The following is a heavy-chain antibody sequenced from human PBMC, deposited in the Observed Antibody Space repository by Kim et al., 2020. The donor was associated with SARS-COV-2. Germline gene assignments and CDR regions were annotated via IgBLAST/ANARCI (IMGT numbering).Heavy chain of an antibody. CDR3: AKDKAVLLWFGELRFDP. CDR1: GFTFSSYA. Sequence: GGSLRLSCAASGFTFSSYAMSWVRQAPGKGLEWVSAISGSGGSTYYADSVKGRFTISRDNSKNTLYLQMNSLRAEDTAVYYCAKDKAVLLWFGELRFDPWGQGTLVTVSS. J-gene: IGHJ5*02. V-gene: IGHV3-23*01. CDR2: ISGSGGST. D-gene: IGHD3-10*01.